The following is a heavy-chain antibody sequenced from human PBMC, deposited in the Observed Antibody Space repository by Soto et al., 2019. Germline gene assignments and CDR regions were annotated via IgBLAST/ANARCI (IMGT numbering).Heavy chain of an antibody. V-gene: IGHV1-18*04. Sequence: ASVKVSCKASGYTFTSYGISWVRQAPGQGLEWMGWISAYNGNTNYAQKLQGRVTMTTDTSTSTAYMELRSLRSADTAVYYCAINGVLDYYDSSGDSLGHYHYGMYVWGQGTTVTVSS. CDR3: AINGVLDYYDSSGDSLGHYHYGMYV. J-gene: IGHJ6*02. D-gene: IGHD3-22*01. CDR1: GYTFTSYG. CDR2: ISAYNGNT.